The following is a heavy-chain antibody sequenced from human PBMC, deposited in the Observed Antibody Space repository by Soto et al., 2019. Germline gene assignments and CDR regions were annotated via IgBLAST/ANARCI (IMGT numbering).Heavy chain of an antibody. CDR1: GFTCSSYA. Sequence: QVQLVESGGGVVQPGRSLRLSCAASGFTCSSYAMHWVRQAPGKGLEWVAVISYDGSNKYYADSVKGRFTISRDNSKNTLYLQMHSLRAEDTAVYYCARGEKGAGCDYWGQGTLVTVSS. CDR3: ARGEKGAGCDY. J-gene: IGHJ4*02. CDR2: ISYDGSNK. V-gene: IGHV3-30-3*01. D-gene: IGHD6-19*01.